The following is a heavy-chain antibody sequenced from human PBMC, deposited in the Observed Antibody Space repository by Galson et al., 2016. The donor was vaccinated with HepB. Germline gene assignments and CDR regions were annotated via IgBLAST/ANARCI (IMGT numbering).Heavy chain of an antibody. CDR2: ILYDGSKK. J-gene: IGHJ5*02. V-gene: IGHV3-33*01. CDR3: ARDSFTIFGVTPNWFDP. D-gene: IGHD3-3*01. CDR1: GFTFSSYG. Sequence: SLRLSCAASGFTFSSYGMHWVRQAPGKGLEWVAVILYDGSKKYYADSVKGRFTISRDNSKNTLYLQMNSLRAEDTAVYYCARDSFTIFGVTPNWFDPWGQGTLVTASS.